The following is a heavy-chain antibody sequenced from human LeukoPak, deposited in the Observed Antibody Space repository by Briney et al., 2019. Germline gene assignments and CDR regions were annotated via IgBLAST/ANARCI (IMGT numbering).Heavy chain of an antibody. J-gene: IGHJ4*02. CDR2: IYPGDSDT. D-gene: IGHD3-22*01. CDR3: ARPGTDYDSSGYYKD. V-gene: IGHV5-51*01. Sequence: GESLKISCKGSGYKFTNYWIAWVRQMPGKGLERMGIIYPGDSDTRYSPSFQGQVTISADKSINTAYLQWSSLKASDSAIYYCARPGTDYDSSGYYKDWGQGTLVTVSS. CDR1: GYKFTNYW.